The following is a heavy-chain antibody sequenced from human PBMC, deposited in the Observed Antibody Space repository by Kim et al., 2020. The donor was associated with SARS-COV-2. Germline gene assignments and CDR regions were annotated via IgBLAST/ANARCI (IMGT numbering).Heavy chain of an antibody. CDR1: GGSISSGDYY. J-gene: IGHJ4*02. Sequence: SETLSLTCTVSGGSISSGDYYWSWIRQHPGKGLEWIGYIYYSGSTYYNPSLKSRVTISVDKSKNQFSLKLSSVTAADTAVYYCARGILITIFGVVAHLDYWGQGTLVTVSS. D-gene: IGHD3-3*01. CDR2: IYYSGST. V-gene: IGHV4-31*03. CDR3: ARGILITIFGVVAHLDY.